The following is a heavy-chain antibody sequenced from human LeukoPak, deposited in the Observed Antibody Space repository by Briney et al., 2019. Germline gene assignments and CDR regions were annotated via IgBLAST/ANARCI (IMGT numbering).Heavy chain of an antibody. Sequence: KPSETLSLTCAVYGGSFSGYYWSWIRQPPGKGLEWIGEINHSGSTNYNPSLKSRVTISVDTSKNQFSLKLSSVTAADTAVYYCARDPGVVPFHYMDVWGKGTTVTVSS. CDR3: ARDPGVVPFHYMDV. CDR1: GGSFSGYY. J-gene: IGHJ6*03. V-gene: IGHV4-34*01. CDR2: INHSGST. D-gene: IGHD2-2*01.